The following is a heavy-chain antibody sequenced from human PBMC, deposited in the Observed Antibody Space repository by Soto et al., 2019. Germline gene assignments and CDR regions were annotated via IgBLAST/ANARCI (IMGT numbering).Heavy chain of an antibody. Sequence: GGSLRLSCAASGFTFSTYEMNWVRQAPGKGLEWLSYISSGGSIIHYADSVKGRFTISRDNAKNSLYLQMNGLRAEDAAVYYCTRDPRTTMVAYFDFWRHGTLVTVPS. J-gene: IGHJ4*01. CDR1: GFTFSTYE. V-gene: IGHV3-48*03. D-gene: IGHD2-15*01. CDR3: TRDPRTTMVAYFDF. CDR2: ISSGGSII.